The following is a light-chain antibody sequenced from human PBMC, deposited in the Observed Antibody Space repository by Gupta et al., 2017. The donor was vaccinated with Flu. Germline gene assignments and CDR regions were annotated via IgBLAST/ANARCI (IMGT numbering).Light chain of an antibody. Sequence: VPLTFALSTSYFGASYDPRWYQQPPGPAPRTLIHSTTTRPSGVPDRFSGSNLGTKAALATTGAQADDDADYYCLSYVGSRISWVFGGGTKLTVL. J-gene: IGLJ3*02. CDR3: LSYVGSRISWV. CDR2: STT. V-gene: IGLV8-61*01. CDR1: TSYFGASYD.